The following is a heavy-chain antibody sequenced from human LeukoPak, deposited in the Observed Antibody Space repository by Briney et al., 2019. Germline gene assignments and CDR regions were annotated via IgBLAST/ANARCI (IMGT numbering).Heavy chain of an antibody. Sequence: PGGSLRLSCVVSGFTFSTYTMNWVRQAPGKGLEWVSSMSSSRRYIYYGDLVKGRFTISRDNAKNSLYLQMNSLRAEDTAVYYCAREDPSGKYSDAFDVWGQGTKVTVSS. CDR3: AREDPSGKYSDAFDV. CDR2: MSSSRRYI. V-gene: IGHV3-21*01. J-gene: IGHJ3*01. D-gene: IGHD1-26*01. CDR1: GFTFSTYT.